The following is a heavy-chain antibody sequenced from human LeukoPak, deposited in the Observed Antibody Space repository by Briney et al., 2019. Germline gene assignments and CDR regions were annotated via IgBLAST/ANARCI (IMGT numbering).Heavy chain of an antibody. D-gene: IGHD2-2*01. V-gene: IGHV1-18*04. CDR1: GYTFTSYG. Sequence: ASVKVSCKASGYTFTSYGISWVRQAPGQGLEWMRWISAYNGNTNYAQKLQGRVTMTTDTSTSTAYMELRSLRSDDTAVYYCARVGLGYCSSTSCYEFDYWGQGTLVTVPS. J-gene: IGHJ4*02. CDR2: ISAYNGNT. CDR3: ARVGLGYCSSTSCYEFDY.